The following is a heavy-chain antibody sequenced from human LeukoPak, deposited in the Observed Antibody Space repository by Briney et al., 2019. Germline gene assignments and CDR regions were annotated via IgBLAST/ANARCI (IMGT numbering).Heavy chain of an antibody. Sequence: PGGSLRLSCAASGFTFSSYSMNWVRQAPGKGLEWVSSISSSSSYIYCADSVKGRFTISRDNAKNSLYLQMNSLRAEDTAVYYCARADSSSWYLDWGQGTLVTVSS. V-gene: IGHV3-21*01. CDR2: ISSSSSYI. J-gene: IGHJ4*02. D-gene: IGHD6-13*01. CDR3: ARADSSSWYLD. CDR1: GFTFSSYS.